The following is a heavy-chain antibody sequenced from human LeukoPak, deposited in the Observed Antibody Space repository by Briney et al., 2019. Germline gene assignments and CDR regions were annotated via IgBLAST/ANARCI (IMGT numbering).Heavy chain of an antibody. CDR3: ADREGSKGAFDI. Sequence: SCAASGGTFSSYAISWVRQAPGQGLEWMGGIIPIFGTANYAQKFQGRVTITADESTSTAYMELSSLRSEDTAVFYCADREGSKGAFDIWGQGTMVTVSS. D-gene: IGHD5-24*01. CDR1: GGTFSSYA. V-gene: IGHV1-69*01. CDR2: IIPIFGTA. J-gene: IGHJ3*02.